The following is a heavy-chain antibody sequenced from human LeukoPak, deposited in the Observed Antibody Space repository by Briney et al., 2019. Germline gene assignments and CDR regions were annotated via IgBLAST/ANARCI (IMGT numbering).Heavy chain of an antibody. Sequence: SETLSLTCTVSGGSISSYYWSWIRQPPGKGLEWIGYIYYSGSSNYNPSLKSRVTLAVDTSKNQFSLKLSSVTAADTAVYYCARDLGYSSSWFFYFDYWGQGTLVTVSS. D-gene: IGHD6-13*01. CDR3: ARDLGYSSSWFFYFDY. CDR2: IYYSGSS. CDR1: GGSISSYY. J-gene: IGHJ4*02. V-gene: IGHV4-59*01.